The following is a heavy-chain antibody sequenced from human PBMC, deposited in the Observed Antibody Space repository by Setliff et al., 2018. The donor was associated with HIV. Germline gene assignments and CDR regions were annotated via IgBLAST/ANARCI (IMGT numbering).Heavy chain of an antibody. D-gene: IGHD6-19*01. CDR3: ARDRWVWGGSDSGYYYYFMDV. CDR2: INPNNGDT. J-gene: IGHJ6*03. Sequence: ASVKVSCKASGYVFTGYYIHWVRQAPGQGLEWMGRINPNNGDTNSAQKFQGRVTMTRDTSISTAYMELSRLRSDDTAVYYCARDRWVWGGSDSGYYYYFMDVWGKGTTVTVSS. V-gene: IGHV1-2*06. CDR1: GYVFTGYY.